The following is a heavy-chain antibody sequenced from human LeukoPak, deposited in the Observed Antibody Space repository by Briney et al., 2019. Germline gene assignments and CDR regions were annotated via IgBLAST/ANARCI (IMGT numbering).Heavy chain of an antibody. J-gene: IGHJ6*03. Sequence: GGSLRLSCAASGFTFSSYAMHWVRQAPGKGLEYVSAISSNGGSTYYANSVKGRFTISRDNSKNTLYLQMGSLRAEDMAVYYCAKAALGYGDYYYYYMDVWGKGTTVTVSS. V-gene: IGHV3-64*01. CDR3: AKAALGYGDYYYYYMDV. CDR2: ISSNGGST. D-gene: IGHD4-17*01. CDR1: GFTFSSYA.